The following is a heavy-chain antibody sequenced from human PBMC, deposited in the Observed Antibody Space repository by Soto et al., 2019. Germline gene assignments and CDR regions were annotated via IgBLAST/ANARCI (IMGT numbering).Heavy chain of an antibody. D-gene: IGHD5-18*01. CDR2: IYYSGST. J-gene: IGHJ4*02. CDR1: GGSISSYY. Sequence: SETLSLTCTVSGGSISSYYWSWIRQPPGKGLEWIGYIYYSGSTNYNPSLKSRVTISVDTSKNQFSLKLSSVTAADTAVYYCARKYTYGNDDFDQWGQGTLVTVSS. CDR3: ARKYTYGNDDFDQ. V-gene: IGHV4-59*01.